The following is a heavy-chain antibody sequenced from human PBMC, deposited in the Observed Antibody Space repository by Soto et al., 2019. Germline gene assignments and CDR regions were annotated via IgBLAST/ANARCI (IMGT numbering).Heavy chain of an antibody. Sequence: SETLSLTCAVYGGSFSGYYWSWIRQPPGKGLEWIGEINHSGSTNYNPSLKSRVTISVDTSKNQFSLKLSSVTAADTAVYYCARLFTMVRGVMPYYYYGMDVWGQGTTVT. CDR2: INHSGST. D-gene: IGHD3-10*01. J-gene: IGHJ6*02. CDR1: GGSFSGYY. CDR3: ARLFTMVRGVMPYYYYGMDV. V-gene: IGHV4-34*01.